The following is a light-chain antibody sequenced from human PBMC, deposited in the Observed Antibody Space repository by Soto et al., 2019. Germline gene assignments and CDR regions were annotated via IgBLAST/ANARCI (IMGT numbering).Light chain of an antibody. CDR3: QQFHSFPWT. Sequence: DIQMTQSPSTLSASVGDRVTITCRASQTIHSFLAWYQQKAGKAPKLLIYDASNLESGVPSRFRGSGSGTELTLTVSSLQPDDFATFYCQQFHSFPWTFGQGTKVDIK. CDR2: DAS. CDR1: QTIHSF. V-gene: IGKV1-5*01. J-gene: IGKJ1*01.